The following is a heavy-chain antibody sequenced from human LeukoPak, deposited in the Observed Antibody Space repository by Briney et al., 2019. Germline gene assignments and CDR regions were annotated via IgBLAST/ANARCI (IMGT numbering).Heavy chain of an antibody. D-gene: IGHD6-19*01. V-gene: IGHV4-39*01. J-gene: IGHJ4*02. Sequence: SETLSLTCAVYGGSFSSYYWGWIRQPPGKGLEWIGTIYYSGSTYYNPSLKSRVTISVDTSKNQFSLKLSSVTAADTAVYYCAGSVAGTTLDYWGQGTLVTVSS. CDR1: GGSFSSYY. CDR3: AGSVAGTTLDY. CDR2: IYYSGST.